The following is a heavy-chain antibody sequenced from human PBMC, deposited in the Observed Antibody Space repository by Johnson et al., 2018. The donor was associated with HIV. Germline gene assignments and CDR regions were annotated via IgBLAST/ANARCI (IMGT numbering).Heavy chain of an antibody. CDR3: AKDMGVDTAMNPWAFDI. V-gene: IGHV3-30*18. Sequence: QVQLVESGGGVVQPGRSLRLSCAASGFTFSSYDMHWVRQAPGKGMEWVALISYDGSNKYYADSVKGRFTISRDNSKNTLYLQMNSLRAEDTAVYYCAKDMGVDTAMNPWAFDIWGQGTMVTVSS. CDR1: GFTFSSYD. J-gene: IGHJ3*02. CDR2: ISYDGSNK. D-gene: IGHD5-18*01.